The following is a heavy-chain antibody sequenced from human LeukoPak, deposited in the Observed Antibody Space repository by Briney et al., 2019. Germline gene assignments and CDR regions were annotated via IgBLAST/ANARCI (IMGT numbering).Heavy chain of an antibody. CDR2: IYPGDSDT. J-gene: IGHJ5*02. CDR1: GYSFTSYW. V-gene: IGHV5-51*01. D-gene: IGHD2-2*01. CDR3: ARLGSRYCSSTSCLNWFDP. Sequence: GESLKISCKGSGYSFTSYWIGWVRQMPGKGLEWMGIIYPGDSDTRYSTSFQGQVTISADRSISTAYLQWSSLKASDTAMYYCARLGSRYCSSTSCLNWFDPWGQGTLVTVSS.